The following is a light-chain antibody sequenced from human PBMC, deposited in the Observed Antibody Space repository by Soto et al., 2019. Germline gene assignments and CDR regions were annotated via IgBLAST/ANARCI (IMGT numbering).Light chain of an antibody. J-gene: IGKJ4*01. CDR2: DAS. CDR1: QSVSSY. V-gene: IGKV3-11*01. Sequence: EIVLTQSPATLSLSPGERATLSCRASQSVSSYLAWYQQKPGQAPRLLIYDASNRATGIPARFSGSGSGTDFTLTISSLEPEDFAVYYCQQRSNWPPGLLTFXGGTKVDIK. CDR3: QQRSNWPPGLLT.